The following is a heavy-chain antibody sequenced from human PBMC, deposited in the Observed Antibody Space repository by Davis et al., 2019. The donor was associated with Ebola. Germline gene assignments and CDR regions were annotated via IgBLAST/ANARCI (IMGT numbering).Heavy chain of an antibody. CDR2: IRSKANSYAT. Sequence: GESLKISCAASGFTFSDYYMSWIRQASGKGLEWVGRIRSKANSYATAYAASVKGRFTISRDDSKNTAYLQMNSLKTEDTAVYYCTGAPRGYSYGYGGDYWGQGTLVTVSS. D-gene: IGHD5-18*01. CDR3: TGAPRGYSYGYGGDY. J-gene: IGHJ4*02. CDR1: GFTFSDYY. V-gene: IGHV3-73*01.